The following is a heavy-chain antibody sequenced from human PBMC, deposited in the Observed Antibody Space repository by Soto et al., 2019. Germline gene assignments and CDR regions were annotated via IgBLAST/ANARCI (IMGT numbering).Heavy chain of an antibody. CDR3: ARETPAFDS. V-gene: IGHV3-48*02. CDR2: IRTISSAI. Sequence: QLVESGGGLVQPGGSLRLSCAASGFTFSDYPMTWVRQAPGKGLEWFSSIRTISSAIYFADSVRGRFTISRDNARNSLYLQMTSLRDEDTAVYYCARETPAFDSWGQGTLVTVSS. J-gene: IGHJ4*02. D-gene: IGHD2-15*01. CDR1: GFTFSDYP.